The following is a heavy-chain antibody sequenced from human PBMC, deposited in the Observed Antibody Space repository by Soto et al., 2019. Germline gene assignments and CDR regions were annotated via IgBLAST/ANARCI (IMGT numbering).Heavy chain of an antibody. Sequence: SETLSLTWTVSGGSISSSSYYWGWIRQPPGTGLEWIGSIYYSGSTYYNPSLKSRVTISVDTSKNQCSLKLSSVTAADTAVYYCARPSGSTTHYGMDVWGQGTTVTVSS. CDR3: ARPSGSTTHYGMDV. J-gene: IGHJ6*02. V-gene: IGHV4-39*01. CDR1: GGSISSSSYY. CDR2: IYYSGST. D-gene: IGHD2-2*01.